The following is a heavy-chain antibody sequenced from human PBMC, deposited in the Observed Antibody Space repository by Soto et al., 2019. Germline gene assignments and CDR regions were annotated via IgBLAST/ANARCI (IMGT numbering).Heavy chain of an antibody. CDR1: GFTFSNYV. V-gene: IGHV3-23*01. J-gene: IGHJ4*02. D-gene: IGHD7-27*01. Sequence: EVQLLESGGGLVEPGGSLRLSCAASGFTFSNYVMTWVRQAPGKGLEWVSSITDSGTSTYYEDSVMGRFTSSRDNSKNTVHLQMNSLRADDTAVYYCAIHWGSAFSPWDYWGPGTLVTVSS. CDR3: AIHWGSAFSPWDY. CDR2: ITDSGTST.